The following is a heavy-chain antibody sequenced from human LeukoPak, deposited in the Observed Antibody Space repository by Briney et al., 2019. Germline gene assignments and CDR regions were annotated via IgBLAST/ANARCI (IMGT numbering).Heavy chain of an antibody. D-gene: IGHD4-23*01. Sequence: PSETLSLTCTVSGGSISGDYWSWIRQSPGKGLEWIGFIYYRSTNYNPSLKSRVTISADTSKNQFSLKLSSVTAADTVVYYCARHYDYGGLDYWGQGTLVTVSS. V-gene: IGHV4-59*08. CDR2: IYYRST. CDR3: ARHYDYGGLDY. J-gene: IGHJ4*02. CDR1: GGSISGDY.